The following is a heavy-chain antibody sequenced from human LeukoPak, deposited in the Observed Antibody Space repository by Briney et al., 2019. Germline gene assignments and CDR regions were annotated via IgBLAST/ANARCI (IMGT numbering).Heavy chain of an antibody. CDR2: ISAYNGDT. V-gene: IGHV1-18*01. CDR1: GYTFTSYG. CDR3: ARGGKIVGATLFDY. J-gene: IGHJ4*02. Sequence: GASVKVSCKASGYTFTSYGISWVRQALGQGLEWMGWISAYNGDTNYAQKLQGRVTMTTDTSTSTAYMELRSLRSDDTAVYYCARGGKIVGATLFDYWGQGTLVTVSS. D-gene: IGHD1-26*01.